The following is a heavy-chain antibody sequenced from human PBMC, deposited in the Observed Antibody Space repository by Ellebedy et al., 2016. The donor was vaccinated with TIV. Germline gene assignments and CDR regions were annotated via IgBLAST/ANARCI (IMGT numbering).Heavy chain of an antibody. V-gene: IGHV1-46*04. CDR2: INPSGGST. J-gene: IGHJ5*02. CDR1: GYTFTSYY. D-gene: IGHD6-19*01. CDR3: ARSDSGWRSGWFDP. Sequence: ASVKVSCKASGYTFTSYYMHWVRQAPGQGPEWMGIINPSGGSTSYAQKLQGSVTMTRDTSTSTVYMELSSLRSEDTAVYYCARSDSGWRSGWFDPWGQGTLVTVSS.